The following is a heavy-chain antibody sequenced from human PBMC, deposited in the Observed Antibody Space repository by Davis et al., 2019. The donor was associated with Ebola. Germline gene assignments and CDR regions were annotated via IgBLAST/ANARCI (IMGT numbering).Heavy chain of an antibody. D-gene: IGHD1-1*01. J-gene: IGHJ3*01. CDR3: ARGPAVTGTGNSFDL. Sequence: GESLKISCAASGFTFSSYAMHWVRQAPGKGLEWVAVISYDGSNKYYADSVKGRFTIFRDNGKNTLYLQLHSLTAEDTAVYYCARGPAVTGTGNSFDLWGQGTGVTISS. V-gene: IGHV3-30-3*01. CDR1: GFTFSSYA. CDR2: ISYDGSNK.